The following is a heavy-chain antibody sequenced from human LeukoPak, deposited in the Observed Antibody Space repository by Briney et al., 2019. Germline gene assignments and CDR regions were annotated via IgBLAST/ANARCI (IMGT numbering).Heavy chain of an antibody. J-gene: IGHJ4*02. V-gene: IGHV3-15*01. D-gene: IGHD3-9*01. CDR1: GFTFSSYG. CDR2: IKSKTDGGTT. Sequence: PGGSLRLSCAASGFTFSSYGMHWVRQAPGKGLEWVGRIKSKTDGGTTDYAAPVKGRFTISRDDSKNTLYLQMNSLKTEDTAVYYCTTQYYDILTGYYLNYWGQGTLVTVSS. CDR3: TTQYYDILTGYYLNY.